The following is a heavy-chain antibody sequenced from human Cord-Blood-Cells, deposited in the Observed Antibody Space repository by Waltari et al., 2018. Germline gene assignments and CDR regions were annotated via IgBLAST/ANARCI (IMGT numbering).Heavy chain of an antibody. J-gene: IGHJ3*02. Sequence: QVQLQQSGPGLVKPSQTLSLTCAISGDSVSRNSAAWNWIRQSPSRGLEWLGRKYYRSKWYNDYALSVKSRITNNPDTSKNQFSLQLNSVTPEDTAVYYCARGGKGGTAGAFDIWGQGTMVTVSS. CDR3: ARGGKGGTAGAFDI. D-gene: IGHD3-16*01. CDR1: GDSVSRNSAA. CDR2: KYYRSKWYN. V-gene: IGHV6-1*01.